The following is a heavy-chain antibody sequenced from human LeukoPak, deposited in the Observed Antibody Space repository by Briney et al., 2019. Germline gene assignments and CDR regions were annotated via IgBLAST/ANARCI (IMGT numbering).Heavy chain of an antibody. V-gene: IGHV4-34*01. Sequence: PSETLSLTCAVYGGSFSGYYWSWIRQPPGKGLEWIGEINHSGSTNYNPSLKSRVTISVDTSKNQFSLKLSSVTAADTAVYYCARGLSITMVRGAVDYFDYWGQGTLVTVSS. CDR1: GGSFSGYY. CDR3: ARGLSITMVRGAVDYFDY. J-gene: IGHJ4*02. D-gene: IGHD3-10*01. CDR2: INHSGST.